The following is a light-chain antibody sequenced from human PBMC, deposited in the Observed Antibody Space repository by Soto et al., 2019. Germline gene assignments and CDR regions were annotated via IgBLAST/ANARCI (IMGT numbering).Light chain of an antibody. J-gene: IGKJ5*01. V-gene: IGKV3-11*01. Sequence: EIVMTQSPATLSLSPGESATLSCRASESVGSYLASYQQKPGQAPRLLIYDASNRATGIPARFSGSGSGTDFTLTISSLEPEDFAVYYCQQRSNWFITFGQGTRLEIK. CDR2: DAS. CDR3: QQRSNWFIT. CDR1: ESVGSY.